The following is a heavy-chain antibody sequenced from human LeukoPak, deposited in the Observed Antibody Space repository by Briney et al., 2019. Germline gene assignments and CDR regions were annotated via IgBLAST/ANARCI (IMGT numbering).Heavy chain of an antibody. CDR1: GFTFSSYA. CDR2: ISYDGSNK. J-gene: IGHJ6*02. V-gene: IGHV3-30-3*01. D-gene: IGHD6-13*01. CDR3: ARDHIAAAGPDIYYYYGMDV. Sequence: GGSLRLSCAASGFTFSSYAMHWVRQAPGKGLEWVAVISYDGSNKYYADSVKGRFTISRDNSKNTLYLQMNSLRAEDTAVYYCARDHIAAAGPDIYYYYGMDVWGQGTTVTVSS.